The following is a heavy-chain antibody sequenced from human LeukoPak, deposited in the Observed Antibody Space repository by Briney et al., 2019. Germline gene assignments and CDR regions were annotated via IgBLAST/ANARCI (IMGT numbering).Heavy chain of an antibody. CDR3: ARGGVVTQPGYFQH. CDR1: GVSISSYY. V-gene: IGHV4-4*07. Sequence: SETLSLTCTVSGVSISSYYWNWIRQPAGKGLEWIGRIYTSGSTNFNPSLKSRVTVSVDTSKNQFSLKLSSVTAADTAVYYCARGGVVTQPGYFQHWGQGTLVTVSS. J-gene: IGHJ1*01. CDR2: IYTSGST. D-gene: IGHD3-3*01.